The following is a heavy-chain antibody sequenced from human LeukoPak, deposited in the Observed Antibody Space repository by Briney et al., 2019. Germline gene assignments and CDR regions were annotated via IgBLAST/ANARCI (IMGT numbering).Heavy chain of an antibody. CDR2: ISSSSSYI. CDR1: GFTFSSYS. Sequence: RPGGSLRLSCAASGFTFSSYSMNWVRQAPGKGLEWVSSISSSSSYIYYADSVKGRFTISRDNAKNSLYLQMNSLRAEDTAVYYCARVKGESSSWYGGNWFDPWGQGTLVTVSS. V-gene: IGHV3-21*01. CDR3: ARVKGESSSWYGGNWFDP. J-gene: IGHJ5*02. D-gene: IGHD6-13*01.